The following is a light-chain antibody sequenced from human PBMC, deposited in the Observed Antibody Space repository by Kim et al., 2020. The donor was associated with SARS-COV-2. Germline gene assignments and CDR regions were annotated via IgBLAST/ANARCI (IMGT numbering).Light chain of an antibody. V-gene: IGKV3-11*01. CDR3: QRRDNWPPYT. Sequence: EIVLTQSPATLSLSPGERATLSCRTSQNINSHLVWYQHKAGQAPRLLIYDASTRVAGIPARFSGSGSETDFTLTISSLEPEDFAVYYWQRRDNWPPYTFGQGTKLEIK. CDR2: DAS. J-gene: IGKJ2*01. CDR1: QNINSH.